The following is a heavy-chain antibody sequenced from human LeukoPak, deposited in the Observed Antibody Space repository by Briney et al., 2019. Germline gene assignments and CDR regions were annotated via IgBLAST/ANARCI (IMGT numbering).Heavy chain of an antibody. V-gene: IGHV4-59*08. CDR2: IYYSGST. D-gene: IGHD1-26*01. Sequence: PSETLSLTWTVSGXSISGHYGNWIRQPPGKGLEWIGYIYYSGSTSYNPSLKSRVTISVDTSKNQFSLKLTSVTAADTAVYYCARLAPYPGVWASDYWGQGTLVTVSS. J-gene: IGHJ4*02. CDR3: ARLAPYPGVWASDY. CDR1: GXSISGHY.